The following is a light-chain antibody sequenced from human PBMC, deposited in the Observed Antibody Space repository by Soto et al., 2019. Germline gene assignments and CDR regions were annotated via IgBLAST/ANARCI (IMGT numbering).Light chain of an antibody. CDR2: SAS. CDR3: QQYDNSPLT. V-gene: IGKV3-20*01. J-gene: IGKJ1*01. CDR1: QSLSRRY. Sequence: VLTQSPGTPSFSPGESASLSCRSSQSLSRRYVAWYQQKPGQAPRLLIYSASTRATGTTDRFSGSGYGTAFPLTNSRLMPQDPAMYYWQQYDNSPLTFGQGNK.